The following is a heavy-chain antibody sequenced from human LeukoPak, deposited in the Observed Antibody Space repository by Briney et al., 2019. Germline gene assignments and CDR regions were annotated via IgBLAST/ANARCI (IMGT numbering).Heavy chain of an antibody. V-gene: IGHV4-59*01. J-gene: IGHJ3*02. Sequence: SETLSLTCTVSGGSISSYYWSWIRQPPGKGLEWIGYTYYSGSTNYNPSLKSRVTISVDTSKNQFSLKLSSVTAADTAVYYCARDTRGGFGNDAFDIWGQGTMVTVSS. CDR3: ARDTRGGFGNDAFDI. CDR1: GGSISSYY. D-gene: IGHD3-10*01. CDR2: TYYSGST.